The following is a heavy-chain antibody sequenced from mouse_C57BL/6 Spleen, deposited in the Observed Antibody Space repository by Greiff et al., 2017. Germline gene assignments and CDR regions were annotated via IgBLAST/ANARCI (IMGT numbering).Heavy chain of an antibody. D-gene: IGHD1-1*02. J-gene: IGHJ2*01. CDR3: AREVVFDY. V-gene: IGHV1-69*01. Sequence: QVQLKQPGAELVMPGASVKLSCKASGYTFTSYWMHWVKQRPGQGLEWIGEIDPSDSYTNYNQKFKGKSTLTVDKSSSTAYMQLSSLTSEDSAVYYCAREVVFDYWGQGTTLTVSS. CDR2: IDPSDSYT. CDR1: GYTFTSYW.